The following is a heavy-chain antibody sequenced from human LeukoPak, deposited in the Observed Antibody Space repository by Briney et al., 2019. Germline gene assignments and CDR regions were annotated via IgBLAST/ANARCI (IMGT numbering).Heavy chain of an antibody. D-gene: IGHD3-22*01. CDR1: GYTFTSYY. CDR3: ARAGENYYDSSGYYYA. J-gene: IGHJ5*02. Sequence: ASVKVSCKASGYTFTSYYMHWVRQAPGQGLEWMGIINPSGGSTSYAQKFQGRVTMTRDTSTSTVYVELSSLRSEDTAVYYCARAGENYYDSSGYYYAWGQGTLVTVSS. CDR2: INPSGGST. V-gene: IGHV1-46*01.